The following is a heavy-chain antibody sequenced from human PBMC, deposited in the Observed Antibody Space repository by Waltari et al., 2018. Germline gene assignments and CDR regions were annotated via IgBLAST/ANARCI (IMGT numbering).Heavy chain of an antibody. V-gene: IGHV4-61*09. Sequence: QVQLQESGPGLVKPSQTLSLTCTVSGGSISSGSYYWSWIRQPAGKGLEWIGYIYTSGSTNYNHSLKSRVTISVDTSKNQFSLKLSSVTAADTAVYYCARGRRDGYNFDYWGQGTLVTVSS. CDR2: IYTSGST. D-gene: IGHD5-12*01. CDR3: ARGRRDGYNFDY. J-gene: IGHJ4*02. CDR1: GGSISSGSYY.